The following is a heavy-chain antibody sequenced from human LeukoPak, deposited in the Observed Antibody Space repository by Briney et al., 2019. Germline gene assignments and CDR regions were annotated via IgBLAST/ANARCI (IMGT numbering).Heavy chain of an antibody. CDR3: ARGAVDTATPFWV. CDR1: GGTFSSYA. D-gene: IGHD5-18*01. Sequence: SVKVSCKASGGTFSSYAISWVRQAPGQGLEWMGGIIPIFGTANYAQKFQGRVTITADESTSTAYMELSSLRSEDTAVYYCARGAVDTATPFWVWGQGTLVTVSS. J-gene: IGHJ4*02. CDR2: IIPIFGTA. V-gene: IGHV1-69*13.